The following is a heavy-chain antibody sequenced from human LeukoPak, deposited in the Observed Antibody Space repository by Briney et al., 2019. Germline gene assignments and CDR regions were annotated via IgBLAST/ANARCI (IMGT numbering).Heavy chain of an antibody. D-gene: IGHD3-3*01. J-gene: IGHJ5*02. CDR2: TYYRSKWYN. CDR1: GDSVSSNSAA. V-gene: IGHV6-1*01. CDR3: ARVGNYDFWSGYYTGIEWFDP. Sequence: SQTLSFTCAISGDSVSSNSAAWNWIRQSPSRGLEWLGRTYYRSKWYNDYAVSVKSRITINPDTSKNQFSLQLNSVTPEDTAVYYCARVGNYDFWSGYYTGIEWFDPWGQGTLVTVSS.